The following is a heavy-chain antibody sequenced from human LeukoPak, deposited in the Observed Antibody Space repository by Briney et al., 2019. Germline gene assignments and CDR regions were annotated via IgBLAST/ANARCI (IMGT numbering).Heavy chain of an antibody. Sequence: SQTLSLTCAISGDSVSSNSAAWNWIRQSPSRGLEWLGRTYYRSKWYNDYAVSVKSRITINPDTSKSQFSLQLNSVTPEDTAVYYCAREQVRSSGWSPNWFDPWGQGTLVTVSS. CDR3: AREQVRSSGWSPNWFDP. CDR2: TYYRSKWYN. J-gene: IGHJ5*02. D-gene: IGHD6-19*01. CDR1: GDSVSSNSAA. V-gene: IGHV6-1*01.